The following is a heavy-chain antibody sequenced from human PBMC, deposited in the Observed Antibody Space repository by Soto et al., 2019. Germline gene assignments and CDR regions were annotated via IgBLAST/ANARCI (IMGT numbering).Heavy chain of an antibody. D-gene: IGHD2-15*01. Sequence: GGSLRLSCAGSGFTFGDSYMSLIRQSPGKGLEWLSYISPGSRYPAYADSVKGRFTISRDNAKRSLYLQMMSLTAEDTAIYYCVRAGGGGPFDTCGQGTMATASS. J-gene: IGHJ5*02. CDR3: VRAGGGGPFDT. CDR1: GFTFGDSY. CDR2: ISPGSRYP. V-gene: IGHV3-11*06.